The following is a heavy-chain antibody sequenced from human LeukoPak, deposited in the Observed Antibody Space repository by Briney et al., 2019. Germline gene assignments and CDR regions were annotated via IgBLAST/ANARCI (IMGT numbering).Heavy chain of an antibody. CDR2: IYYSGST. J-gene: IGHJ3*02. CDR3: ARRPRMGYGSGSYRAYDAFDI. D-gene: IGHD3-10*01. CDR1: GGSISSSSYY. V-gene: IGHV4-39*01. Sequence: SETLSLTCTVSGGSISSSSYYWGWIRQPPGKGLEWIGSIYYSGSTYYNPSLKSRVTISVDTSKNQFSLKLSSVTAADTAVYYCARRPRMGYGSGSYRAYDAFDIWGQGTMVTVSS.